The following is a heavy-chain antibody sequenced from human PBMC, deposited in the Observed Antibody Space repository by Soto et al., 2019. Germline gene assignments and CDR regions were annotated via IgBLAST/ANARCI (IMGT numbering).Heavy chain of an antibody. CDR2: INDYNGNT. J-gene: IGHJ6*02. CDR3: AGEGSAPYCYYGMAV. D-gene: IGHD6-19*01. Sequence: QVQLEQSGAEVKKPGDSMKVSCKASGYTFTTYGISWVRQAPGQGLEWLGGINDYNGNTDYPQKLQGRVTMTTDTATSTAYMELRSLRSDDTAVYYCAGEGSAPYCYYGMAVWGQGTTVTVS. V-gene: IGHV1-18*01. CDR1: GYTFTTYG.